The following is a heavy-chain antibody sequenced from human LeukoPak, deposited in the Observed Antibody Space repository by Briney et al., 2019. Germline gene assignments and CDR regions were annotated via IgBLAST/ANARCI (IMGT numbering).Heavy chain of an antibody. V-gene: IGHV1-18*01. CDR1: GYTFTSYG. Sequence: GASVKVSCKASGYTFTSYGISWVRQAPGQGLEWMGWISAYNGNTNYAQKLQGRVTMTTDTSTSTAYMELRSLRSDDTAVYYCARDLLGYRSGGSCYSLDYWGQGTLVTVSS. CDR2: ISAYNGNT. J-gene: IGHJ4*02. CDR3: ARDLLGYRSGGSCYSLDY. D-gene: IGHD2-15*01.